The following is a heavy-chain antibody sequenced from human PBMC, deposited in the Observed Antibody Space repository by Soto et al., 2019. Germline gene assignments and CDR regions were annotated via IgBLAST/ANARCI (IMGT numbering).Heavy chain of an antibody. CDR1: GFTFSSYA. D-gene: IGHD6-19*01. CDR2: ISYDGSNK. Sequence: ESGGGVVQPGRSLRLSCAASGFTFSSYAMHWVRQAPGKGLEWVAVISYDGSNKYYADSVKGRFTISRDNSKNTLYLQMNSLRAEDTAVYYCARHYRLIAVDGTSFDYWGQGTLVTVSS. J-gene: IGHJ4*02. CDR3: ARHYRLIAVDGTSFDY. V-gene: IGHV3-30-3*01.